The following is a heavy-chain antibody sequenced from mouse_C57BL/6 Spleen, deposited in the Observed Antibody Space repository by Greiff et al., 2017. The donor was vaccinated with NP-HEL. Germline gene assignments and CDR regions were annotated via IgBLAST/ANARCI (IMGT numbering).Heavy chain of an antibody. J-gene: IGHJ1*03. CDR3: ARDPNYYYYGSYWYFDV. Sequence: EVHLVESEGGLVQPGSSMKLSCTASGFAFSDYYMAWVRQVPEKGLEWVANINYDGSSTYYLDSLKSRFIISRDNAKNILYLQMSSLKSEDTATYYCARDPNYYYYGSYWYFDVWGTGTTVTVSS. CDR2: INYDGSST. V-gene: IGHV5-16*01. CDR1: GFAFSDYY. D-gene: IGHD1-1*01.